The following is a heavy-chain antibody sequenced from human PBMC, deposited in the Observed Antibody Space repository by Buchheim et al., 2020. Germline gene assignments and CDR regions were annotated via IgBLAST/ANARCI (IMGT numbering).Heavy chain of an antibody. D-gene: IGHD2-15*01. CDR3: CSGGSATPY. J-gene: IGHJ4*02. V-gene: IGHV3-30*03. CDR2: ISYDGSNK. Sequence: QVQLVESGGGVVQPGRSLRLSCAASGFTFSSYGMHWVRQAPGKGLEWVAVISYDGSNKYYADSVKGGFNIYRDNSKNTVYLQMNSLRAEDTAVYYCCSGGSATPYWGQGTL. CDR1: GFTFSSYG.